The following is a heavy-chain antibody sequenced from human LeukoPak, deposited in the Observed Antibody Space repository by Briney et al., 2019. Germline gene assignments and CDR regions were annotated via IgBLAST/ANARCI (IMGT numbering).Heavy chain of an antibody. V-gene: IGHV4-59*01. CDR3: AKFRSGWYYFDY. CDR1: GGSISSSY. D-gene: IGHD6-19*01. Sequence: PSETLSLTCTVSGGSISSSYWSWIRQPPGKGLEWIAYIYYSGSTNYNPSLKSRVTISVDTSKNQFSLKLGSVTAADTAVYYCAKFRSGWYYFDYWGQGTLVTVSS. J-gene: IGHJ4*02. CDR2: IYYSGST.